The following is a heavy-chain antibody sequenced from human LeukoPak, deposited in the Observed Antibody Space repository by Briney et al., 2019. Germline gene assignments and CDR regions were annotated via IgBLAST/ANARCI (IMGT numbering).Heavy chain of an antibody. CDR1: GGSISSRNW. Sequence: SETLSLTCAVSGGSISSRNWWSWVRQPPGKGLEWIAEIHHSGSTNYNPSLKSRVTISVDKSKNQFSLRLSSVTAADTAAYYCARIRGFGADYYYYYMDVWGKGTTVTVSS. V-gene: IGHV4-4*02. CDR2: IHHSGST. D-gene: IGHD3-10*01. J-gene: IGHJ6*03. CDR3: ARIRGFGADYYYYYMDV.